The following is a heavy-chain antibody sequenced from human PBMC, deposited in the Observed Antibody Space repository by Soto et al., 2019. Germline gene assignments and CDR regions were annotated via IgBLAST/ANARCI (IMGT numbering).Heavy chain of an antibody. CDR3: ASLDTAMIKTAGY. V-gene: IGHV3-7*01. D-gene: IGHD5-18*01. J-gene: IGHJ4*02. Sequence: EVQLVESGGGLVQPGGSLRLSCVASGLTFSSWMSWVRQAPGKGLEWVAMTTQDGSGKHYVDSVKGRFTFSRDSAKNSMYLQMNSLTVEDTAMYYCASLDTAMIKTAGYWGQGTQVTVSS. CDR2: TTQDGSGK. CDR1: GLTFSSW.